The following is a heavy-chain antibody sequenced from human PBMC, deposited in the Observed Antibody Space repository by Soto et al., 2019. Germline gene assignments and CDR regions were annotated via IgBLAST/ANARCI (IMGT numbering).Heavy chain of an antibody. D-gene: IGHD5-18*01. V-gene: IGHV1-69*13. Sequence: SVKVSCKASGGTFSSYAISWVRQAPGQGLEWMGGIIPIFGTANYAQKFQGRVTITADESTSTAYMELTRLSSDDTALYYCTRRPMWRPPLIQDYGMDVWGQGTTVTVSS. J-gene: IGHJ6*02. CDR1: GGTFSSYA. CDR3: TRRPMWRPPLIQDYGMDV. CDR2: IIPIFGTA.